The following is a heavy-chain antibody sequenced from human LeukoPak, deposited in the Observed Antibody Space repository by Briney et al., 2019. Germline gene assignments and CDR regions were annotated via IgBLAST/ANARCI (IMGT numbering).Heavy chain of an antibody. V-gene: IGHV4-4*07. Sequence: SETLSLTCTVSGGSISSYYWSWIRQPAGKGLEWIGRIYTSGSTNYNPSLKSRVTMSVDTSKNQFSLKLSSVTAADTAVYYCARERGSGWYSDAFDIWGQGTMATVSS. J-gene: IGHJ3*02. CDR2: IYTSGST. D-gene: IGHD6-19*01. CDR1: GGSISSYY. CDR3: ARERGSGWYSDAFDI.